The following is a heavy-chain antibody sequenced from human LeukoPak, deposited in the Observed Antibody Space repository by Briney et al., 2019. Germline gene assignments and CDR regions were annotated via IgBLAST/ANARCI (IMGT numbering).Heavy chain of an antibody. V-gene: IGHV4-34*01. CDR3: ARSTTIKGWFDP. CDR1: GGSFSGYY. J-gene: IGHJ5*02. Sequence: PSETLSLTCAVYGGSFSGYYWSWIRQPPGKGLEWIGEINHSGSTNYNPSLKSRVTISVDTSKNQFSLNLTSVTAADTAVYYCARSTTIKGWFDPWGQGTLVTVSS. D-gene: IGHD4-11*01. CDR2: INHSGST.